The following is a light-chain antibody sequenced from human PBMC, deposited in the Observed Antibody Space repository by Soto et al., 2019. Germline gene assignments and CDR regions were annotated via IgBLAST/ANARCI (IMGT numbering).Light chain of an antibody. J-gene: IGLJ2*01. CDR1: SSDVGGYNY. Sequence: QSALTQPASVSGSPGQSITISCTGTSSDVGGYNYVSWYQQHPGKAPKLMIYDVSNRPSGVSNRFSGSKSGNTASLTISGLQAEDEADYYCSSYTSIIVLFGGGTQLTGL. V-gene: IGLV2-14*01. CDR3: SSYTSIIVL. CDR2: DVS.